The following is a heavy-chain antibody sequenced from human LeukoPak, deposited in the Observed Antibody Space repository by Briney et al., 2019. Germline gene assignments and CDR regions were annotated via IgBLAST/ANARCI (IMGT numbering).Heavy chain of an antibody. CDR1: GLSVGRGK. CDR2: INANSCTT. V-gene: IGHV3-23*01. J-gene: IGHJ5*01. Sequence: WGCLRLSCAASGLSVGRGKSVGVGGGRGKKQKWVSTINANSCTTSYAASVRGRFTISRNNSKKKLYLQLNTLRADDTATYYCAKPISGGLAVTADWFHPWGQGTLVVVSS. D-gene: IGHD6-19*01. CDR3: AKPISGGLAVTADWFHP.